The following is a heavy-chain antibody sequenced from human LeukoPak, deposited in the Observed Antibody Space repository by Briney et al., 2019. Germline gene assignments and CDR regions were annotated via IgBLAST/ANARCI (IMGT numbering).Heavy chain of an antibody. D-gene: IGHD4-17*01. CDR2: IYYSGST. Sequence: PSETLSLTCTVSGGSISSYYWSWIRQPPGKGLEWIGYIYYSGSTNYNPSLKSRVTISVDTSKNQFSLKLSSVTAADTAVYYCARERRDYGDYGWGPSDYWGQGTLVTVSS. V-gene: IGHV4-59*01. J-gene: IGHJ4*02. CDR3: ARERRDYGDYGWGPSDY. CDR1: GGSISSYY.